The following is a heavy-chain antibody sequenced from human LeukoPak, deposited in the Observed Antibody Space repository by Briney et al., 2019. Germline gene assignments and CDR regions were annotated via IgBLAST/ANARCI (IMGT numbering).Heavy chain of an antibody. CDR3: AREGRGDAFDI. Sequence: SGGSLRLSCAASGFTFSSYSMNWVRQAPGKGLEWVSYISSSSSTIYYADSVKGRFTISRDNAKNSLYLQMNSLRAEDTAVYYCAREGRGDAFDIWGQGTMVTVSS. J-gene: IGHJ3*02. V-gene: IGHV3-48*01. CDR2: ISSSSSTI. CDR1: GFTFSSYS. D-gene: IGHD5-24*01.